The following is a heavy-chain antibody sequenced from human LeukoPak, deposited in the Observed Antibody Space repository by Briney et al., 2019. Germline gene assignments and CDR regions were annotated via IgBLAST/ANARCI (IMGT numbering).Heavy chain of an antibody. D-gene: IGHD1-26*01. Sequence: GGSLRLSCAASAFIFSDYSMNWVRQAPGKGLEWISYISGRSSTIYYADSVRGRFTISRDNAKNSMYLQMNSLRAEDTAVYYCARDRLTSGSYFFDHWGQGTLVTVSS. CDR3: ARDRLTSGSYFFDH. CDR2: ISGRSSTI. J-gene: IGHJ4*02. V-gene: IGHV3-48*01. CDR1: AFIFSDYS.